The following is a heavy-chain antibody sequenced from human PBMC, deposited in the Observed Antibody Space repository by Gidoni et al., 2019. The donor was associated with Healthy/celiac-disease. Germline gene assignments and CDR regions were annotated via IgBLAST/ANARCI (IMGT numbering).Heavy chain of an antibody. CDR2: IYTSGST. CDR1: GGSISSYY. D-gene: IGHD6-13*01. J-gene: IGHJ6*02. Sequence: QVQLQESGPGLVKPSDTLSLTCTVSGGSISSYYWSWIRQPAGKGLEWIGRIYTSGSTNYNPSLKSRVTMSVDTSKNQFSLKLSSVTAADTAVYYCARENSSSWYYYYYGMDVWGQGTTVTVSS. V-gene: IGHV4-4*07. CDR3: ARENSSSWYYYYYGMDV.